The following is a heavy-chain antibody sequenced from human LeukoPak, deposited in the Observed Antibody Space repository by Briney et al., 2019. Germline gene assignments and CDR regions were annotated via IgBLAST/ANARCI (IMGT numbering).Heavy chain of an antibody. CDR1: GYTFTSYY. CDR3: ATVGVQTDYDILTGYHNWFDP. CDR2: INPSGGST. Sequence: ASVKVSCKASGYTFTSYYMHWVRQAPGQGLEWMGIINPSGGSTSYTQKFQGRVTMTRDTSTSTVYMELSSLRSEDTAVYYCATVGVQTDYDILTGYHNWFDPWGQGTLVTVSS. J-gene: IGHJ5*02. V-gene: IGHV1-46*01. D-gene: IGHD3-9*01.